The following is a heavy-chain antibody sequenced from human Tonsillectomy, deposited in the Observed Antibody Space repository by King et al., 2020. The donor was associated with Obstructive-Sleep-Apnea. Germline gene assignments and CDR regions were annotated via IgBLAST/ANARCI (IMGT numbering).Heavy chain of an antibody. CDR2: TYYRSKWHK. Sequence: VQLPQSGPGLVKPSQTLSLTCAISGDRVSSNTATWHWIRHSPSRGLEWLGRTYYRSKWHKDYAVSVKSRISINGDAAKNQFSLHLNSVTPEDTALYFCARGLEYLYTFDYWGQGVPVTVSS. CDR3: ARGLEYLYTFDY. J-gene: IGHJ4*02. CDR1: GDRVSSNTAT. D-gene: IGHD3-3*01. V-gene: IGHV6-1*01.